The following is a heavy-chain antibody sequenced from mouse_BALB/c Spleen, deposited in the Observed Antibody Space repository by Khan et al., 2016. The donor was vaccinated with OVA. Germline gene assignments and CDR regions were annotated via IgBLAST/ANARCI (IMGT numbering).Heavy chain of an antibody. V-gene: IGHV1-4*01. CDR2: INPSNGYT. J-gene: IGHJ3*01. CDR1: GYTFTSYT. Sequence: QVQLQQPGAELARPGASVKMSCKASGYTFTSYTIHWIKLRPGQGLEWIGFINPSNGYTNYNQKFKDKATLTADKSSTTVYMQLSSLTSDDSAVYNCLRDGAYHRNDGWFAYWGQGTLVTVSA. D-gene: IGHD2-14*01. CDR3: LRDGAYHRNDGWFAY.